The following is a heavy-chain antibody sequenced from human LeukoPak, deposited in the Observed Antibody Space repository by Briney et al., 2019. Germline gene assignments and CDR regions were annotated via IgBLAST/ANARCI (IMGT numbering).Heavy chain of an antibody. CDR1: GFTFSNYA. Sequence: GGSLRLSCAASGFTFSNYAMSWARQAPGKGLEWVSAISGSGGSTYYADSVKGRFTISRDNSKNTLYLQMNSLRAEDTAVYYCAKDIGSTMIVVVITSYAFDIWGQGTMVTVSS. J-gene: IGHJ3*02. D-gene: IGHD3-22*01. CDR2: ISGSGGST. V-gene: IGHV3-23*01. CDR3: AKDIGSTMIVVVITSYAFDI.